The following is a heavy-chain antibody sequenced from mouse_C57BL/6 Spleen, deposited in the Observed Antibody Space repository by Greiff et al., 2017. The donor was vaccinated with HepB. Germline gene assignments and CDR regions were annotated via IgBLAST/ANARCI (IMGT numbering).Heavy chain of an antibody. CDR2: IHPSDSDT. CDR1: GYTFTSYW. CDR3: AIGGYGSSLSYFDY. Sequence: QVQLKQPGAELVKPGASVKVSCKASGYTFTSYWMHWVKQRPGQGLEWIGRIHPSDSDTNYNQKFKGKATLTVDKSSSTAYMQLSSLTSEDSAVYYCAIGGYGSSLSYFDYWGQGTTLTVSS. D-gene: IGHD1-1*01. V-gene: IGHV1-74*01. J-gene: IGHJ2*01.